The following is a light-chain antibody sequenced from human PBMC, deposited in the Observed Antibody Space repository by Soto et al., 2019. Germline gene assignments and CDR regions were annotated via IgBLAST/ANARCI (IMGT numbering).Light chain of an antibody. V-gene: IGKV1-27*01. CDR1: QDINSW. CDR2: AAS. CDR3: QKYNSART. Sequence: DIHMTQSPSSVSASVSARVPPTCRASQDINSWLTWYQQKPGKVPKLLIYAASTLQSGVPSRFSGSGSGTDFTLTISSLQPEDVATYYCQKYNSARTFGQGTKVDIK. J-gene: IGKJ1*01.